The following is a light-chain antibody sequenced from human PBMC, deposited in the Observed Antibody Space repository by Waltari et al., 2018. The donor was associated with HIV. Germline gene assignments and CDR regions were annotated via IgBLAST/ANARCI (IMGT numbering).Light chain of an antibody. Sequence: QSVLTQPPSVSAAPGQKVTISCSGSTPTIGQNYESWYQQLPGTAPKLLIYDNNERPSGIPDRFSGSKSGTSATLGITGLQTGDEAAYYCGTWDNSLSAGVFGGGTKLTVL. J-gene: IGLJ3*02. CDR2: DNN. CDR1: TPTIGQNY. V-gene: IGLV1-51*01. CDR3: GTWDNSLSAGV.